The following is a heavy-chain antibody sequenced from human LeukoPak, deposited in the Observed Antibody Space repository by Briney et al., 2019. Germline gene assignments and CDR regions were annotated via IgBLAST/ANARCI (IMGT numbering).Heavy chain of an antibody. CDR2: VNEVGGT. V-gene: IGHV4-34*01. Sequence: SETLSLTCAVYGGSFSGYYWNWIRQTPSKGLEWIGEVNEVGGTNISPSLRNRVILSVDTSKNQFFLKLISVTVADTAVYYCARGQGATVPQVGKNWFDPWGQGTRVTVSS. CDR3: ARGQGATVPQVGKNWFDP. CDR1: GGSFSGYY. D-gene: IGHD1-26*01. J-gene: IGHJ5*02.